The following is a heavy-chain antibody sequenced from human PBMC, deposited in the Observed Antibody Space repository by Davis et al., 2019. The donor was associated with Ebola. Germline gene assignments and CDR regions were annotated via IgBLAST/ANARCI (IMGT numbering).Heavy chain of an antibody. Sequence: PSETLSLTCTVSGGSISNYYWSWIRQPPGKGLEWIGNIYYSGSTNYNPSLKSRVSISADTSKNQFSLKLTSVTAADTALYYCARHERSSSLYHYYGMDVWGQGTTVTVSS. CDR3: ARHERSSSLYHYYGMDV. CDR1: GGSISNYY. J-gene: IGHJ6*02. D-gene: IGHD2-2*01. V-gene: IGHV4-59*08. CDR2: IYYSGST.